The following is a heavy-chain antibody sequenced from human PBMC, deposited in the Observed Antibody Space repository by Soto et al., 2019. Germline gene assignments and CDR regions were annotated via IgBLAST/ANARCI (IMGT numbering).Heavy chain of an antibody. J-gene: IGHJ5*02. CDR3: ASLLVTTVNWFDP. Sequence: SETLSLTCAVYGGSFSGYYWSWIRQPPGKGLEWIGEINHSGSTNYNPPLKSRVTISVDTSKNQFSLKLSSVTAADTAVYYCASLLVTTVNWFDPWGQGTLVTVSS. CDR1: GGSFSGYY. CDR2: INHSGST. V-gene: IGHV4-34*01. D-gene: IGHD4-17*01.